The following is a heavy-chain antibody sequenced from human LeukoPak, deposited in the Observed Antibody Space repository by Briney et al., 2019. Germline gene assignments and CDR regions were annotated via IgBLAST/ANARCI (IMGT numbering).Heavy chain of an antibody. D-gene: IGHD3-3*01. CDR3: VRNLDFWGDSEDY. J-gene: IGHJ4*02. V-gene: IGHV3-21*06. CDR1: GFTVSSYG. CDR2: ITSISSSI. Sequence: GGSLRLSCAASGFTVSSYGMNWVRQPPGKGLEWVSSITSISSSINYADSVKGRFTISRDNAKNSIYVQMKSLRAEDTAVYYCVRNLDFWGDSEDYWGQGTLVTVSS.